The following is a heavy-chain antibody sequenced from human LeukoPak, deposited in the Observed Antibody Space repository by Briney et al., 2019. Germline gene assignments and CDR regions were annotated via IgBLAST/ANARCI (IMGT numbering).Heavy chain of an antibody. V-gene: IGHV6-1*01. D-gene: IGHD3-10*01. CDR1: GDSVSSDSVA. CDR2: TYYRYKWYN. J-gene: IGHJ5*02. Sequence: SQTLSLTCVISGDSVSSDSVAWNWIRQSPSRGLEWLGRTYYRYKWYNDYAVSVRSRITINRDTSKNQLCLQLNSLTPEDTAVYYCARDMDYYVVGNYYNSRWFDPWGQGTLVTVSS. CDR3: ARDMDYYVVGNYYNSRWFDP.